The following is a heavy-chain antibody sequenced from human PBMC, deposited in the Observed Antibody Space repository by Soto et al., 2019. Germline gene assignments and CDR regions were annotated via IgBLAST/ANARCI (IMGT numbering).Heavy chain of an antibody. V-gene: IGHV1-18*01. Sequence: ASVKVSCKASGCTFTSYGISWVRQAPGQGLEWMGWISAYNGNTNYAQKLQGRVTMTTDTSTSTAYMELRSLRSDDTAVYYCARDSHLYCSSTSCQEFKIDYYYYGMYVWGQGTTVTVSS. CDR2: ISAYNGNT. J-gene: IGHJ6*02. D-gene: IGHD2-2*01. CDR3: ARDSHLYCSSTSCQEFKIDYYYYGMYV. CDR1: GCTFTSYG.